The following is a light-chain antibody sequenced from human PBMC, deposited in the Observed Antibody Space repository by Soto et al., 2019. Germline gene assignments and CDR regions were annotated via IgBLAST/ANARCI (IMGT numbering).Light chain of an antibody. CDR1: ERLRSN. V-gene: IGKV3-15*01. J-gene: IGKJ3*01. CDR2: GVS. Sequence: EIVMTQSPATLSVSPGDGATLSCRASERLRSNLAWYQHKPGRAPRLLIYGVSTMATGIPARFSGCGSGTEFTLTISSLKSEDFAIYYCQFYNDWPLTFGPGTKVEIK. CDR3: QFYNDWPLT.